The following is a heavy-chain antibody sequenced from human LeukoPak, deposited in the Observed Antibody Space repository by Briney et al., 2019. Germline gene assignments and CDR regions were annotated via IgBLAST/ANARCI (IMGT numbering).Heavy chain of an antibody. CDR1: GGSISSYY. CDR2: IYTSGGT. J-gene: IGHJ6*02. V-gene: IGHV4-4*07. CDR3: ARDNYGDHPYYFYYGMDV. Sequence: SETLSLTCTVSGGSISSYYWSWIRQPAGKGLEWIGRIYTSGGTNYNPSLKSRVTMSVDTSKNQFSLKLSSVTAAETAVYYCARDNYGDHPYYFYYGMDVWGQGTTVTVSS. D-gene: IGHD4-17*01.